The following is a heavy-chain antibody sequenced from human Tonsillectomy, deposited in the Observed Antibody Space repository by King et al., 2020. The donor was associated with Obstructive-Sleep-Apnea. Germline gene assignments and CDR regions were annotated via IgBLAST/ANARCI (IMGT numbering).Heavy chain of an antibody. V-gene: IGHV4-34*01. CDR1: GGSFSDYY. CDR3: ARGSGAAAVKWFDP. D-gene: IGHD6-13*01. Sequence: VQLHQWGAGLLKPSETLSLTCAVFGGSFSDYYWSWIRQPPGKGREWIGEITHSGTTNYNPSLKSRLTISVDTSKNQFSLKLNSVTAADTAVYYCARGSGAAAVKWFDPWGQGTLVTVSS. J-gene: IGHJ5*02. CDR2: ITHSGTT.